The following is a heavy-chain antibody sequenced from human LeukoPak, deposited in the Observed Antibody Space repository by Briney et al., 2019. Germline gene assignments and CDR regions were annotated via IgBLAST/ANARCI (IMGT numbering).Heavy chain of an antibody. CDR2: INNDGSGT. J-gene: IGHJ6*02. V-gene: IGHV3-74*01. CDR1: GFTFSSYW. Sequence: GGSLRLSCAASGFTFSSYWMHWVRQAPGKGPVWVSRINNDGSGTTYADSVKGRFTISRDDAKNTLYLQMNSLRAEDTAVYYCARDGSGSYYNRRRYYGMDVWGQGTTVTVSS. CDR3: ARDGSGSYYNRRRYYGMDV. D-gene: IGHD3-10*01.